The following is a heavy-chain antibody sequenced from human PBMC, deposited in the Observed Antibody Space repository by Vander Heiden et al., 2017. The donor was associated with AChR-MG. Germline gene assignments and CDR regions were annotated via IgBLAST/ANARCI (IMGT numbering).Heavy chain of an antibody. Sequence: QVQLVQSGAEVKKPGASVKVSCQASGYTFTSYEITRVRQATGQGLGGMGGMNPNSGNTGYAQKFQGRVTMTRNTSIGTAYRELGSLGSEDTAVYYCARGGRGYYGSGSFDPWGQGTLVTVSS. D-gene: IGHD3-10*01. CDR2: MNPNSGNT. CDR1: GYTFTSYE. V-gene: IGHV1-8*01. CDR3: ARGGRGYYGSGSFDP. J-gene: IGHJ5*02.